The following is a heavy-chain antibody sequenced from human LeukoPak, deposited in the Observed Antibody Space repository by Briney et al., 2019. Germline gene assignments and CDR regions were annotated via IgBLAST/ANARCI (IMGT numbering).Heavy chain of an antibody. Sequence: PGGSLRLSCAASGFTFSSYGMHWVRQAPGKGLEWVAVIWYDGSNKYYADSVKGRFTISRDNSKNTLYLQMNSLRAEDTAVYYCASGPGTGERLKFWGAFDIWGQGTMVTVSS. J-gene: IGHJ3*02. D-gene: IGHD7-27*01. CDR3: ASGPGTGERLKFWGAFDI. V-gene: IGHV3-33*01. CDR2: IWYDGSNK. CDR1: GFTFSSYG.